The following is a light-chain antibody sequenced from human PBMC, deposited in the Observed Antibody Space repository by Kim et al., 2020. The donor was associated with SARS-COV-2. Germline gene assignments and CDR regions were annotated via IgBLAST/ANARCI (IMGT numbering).Light chain of an antibody. J-gene: IGLJ3*02. CDR3: SSYTTTTKL. CDR1: SSDISGDDY. Sequence: QSALTQPASVSGSPGQSNTISCTGTSSDISGDDYVSWYQQYAGKAPKLIIYDVTERPSGVSNRFSGSKSGNTASLTISGLQADDEADYYCSSYTTTTKLFGGGTKVTVL. CDR2: DVT. V-gene: IGLV2-14*03.